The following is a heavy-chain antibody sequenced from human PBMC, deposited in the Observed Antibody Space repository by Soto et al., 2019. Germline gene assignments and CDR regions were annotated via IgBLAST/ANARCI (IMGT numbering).Heavy chain of an antibody. V-gene: IGHV1-69*01. CDR2: IIPVFGTP. CDR3: GCGGGPYVWSNEF. J-gene: IGHJ4*02. CDR1: GGLFSSFA. Sequence: QEQLVQSGPEVKKPGSSVKVSCKDSGGLFSSFAISWVRQAPGQGLEWLGGIIPVFGTPTYAEKFQGRLTITADDSTNPAYMEMSSLRAGDAAIYCCGCGGGPYVWSNEFWGQGTLVTVSS. D-gene: IGHD2-21*01.